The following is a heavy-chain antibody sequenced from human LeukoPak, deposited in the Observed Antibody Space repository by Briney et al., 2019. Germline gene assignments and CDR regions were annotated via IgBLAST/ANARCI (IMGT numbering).Heavy chain of an antibody. CDR3: ARGGSYGYYYYYYYMDV. D-gene: IGHD5-18*01. CDR2: INHSGST. Sequence: PSETLSLTXAVYGGSFSGYYWSWIRQPPGKGLEWIWEINHSGSTSYNPSLKSRVTISVDTSKNQFSLKLSSVTAADTAVYYCARGGSYGYYYYYYYMDVWGKGTTVTVSS. V-gene: IGHV4-34*01. J-gene: IGHJ6*03. CDR1: GGSFSGYY.